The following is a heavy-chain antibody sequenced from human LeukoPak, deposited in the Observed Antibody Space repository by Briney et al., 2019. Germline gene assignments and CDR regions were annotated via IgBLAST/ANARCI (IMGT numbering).Heavy chain of an antibody. CDR2: SSSSGSTI. J-gene: IGHJ4*02. Sequence: GGSLRLSCAASGFTLSDYYLSWIRQAPGKGLEWVSYSSSSGSTIYYADSVKGRFAISRDNAKNSLCLQMNSLRAEDTAVYYCARRRDFIDYWGQGTLVTVSS. CDR3: ARRRDFIDY. D-gene: IGHD3/OR15-3a*01. CDR1: GFTLSDYY. V-gene: IGHV3-11*01.